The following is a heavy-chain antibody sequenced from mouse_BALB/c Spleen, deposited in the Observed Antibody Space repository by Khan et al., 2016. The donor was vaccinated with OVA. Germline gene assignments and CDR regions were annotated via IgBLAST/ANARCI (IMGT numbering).Heavy chain of an antibody. CDR2: ISYSGST. J-gene: IGHJ4*01. D-gene: IGHD4-1*01. CDR3: ASELGRYYAMDY. Sequence: EVQLQESGPGLVKPSQSLSLTCTVAGYSITSDYVWNWIRQFPGNKLGWMGFISYSGSTGYNPPFKSRISITRDTSKNQVFLQLNSVTTEDTATYYCASELGRYYAMDYWGQGTSVTVSS. V-gene: IGHV3-2*02. CDR1: GYSITSDYV.